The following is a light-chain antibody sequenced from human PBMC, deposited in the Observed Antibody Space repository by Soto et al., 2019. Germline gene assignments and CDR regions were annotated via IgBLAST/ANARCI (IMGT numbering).Light chain of an antibody. CDR1: SSDIGGYNY. Sequence: QSALAQPASVSGSPGQSITISYTGTSSDIGGYNYVSWFQQHPGKAPKLMISDVSNRPSGVSNRFSGSKSGNTASLTISGLQAEDEADYYCSSYTSGSTFYVFGTGTKVTVL. J-gene: IGLJ1*01. CDR3: SSYTSGSTFYV. CDR2: DVS. V-gene: IGLV2-14*01.